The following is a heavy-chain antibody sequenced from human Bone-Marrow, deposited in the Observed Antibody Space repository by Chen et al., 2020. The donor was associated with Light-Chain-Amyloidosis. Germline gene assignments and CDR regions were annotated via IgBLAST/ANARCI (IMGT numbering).Heavy chain of an antibody. J-gene: IGHJ3*02. CDR2: SSWNSGSI. D-gene: IGHD6-6*01. Sequence: EVQLVESGGGLVQPGRSLRLSCAASGFTFDDYAMHWVRQAPGKGLEWGSGSSWNSGSIGYADSVKGRFTISRDNAKNSLYLQMNSLRAEDMALYYCAKDPLHSSSGAFDIWGQGTMVTVSS. CDR3: AKDPLHSSSGAFDI. CDR1: GFTFDDYA. V-gene: IGHV3-9*03.